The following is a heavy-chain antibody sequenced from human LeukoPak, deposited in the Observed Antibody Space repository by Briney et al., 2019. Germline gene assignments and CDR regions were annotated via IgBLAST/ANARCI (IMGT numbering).Heavy chain of an antibody. CDR1: GFTFSSYE. V-gene: IGHV3-48*03. Sequence: GGSLRLSCAASGFTFSSYEMNWVRQAPGKGLEWVSYISSSGSTIYYADSVKGRFTISRDNAKNSLYLQMNSLRAEDTAVYYCARDSEYYYDSSGYYTFDYWGQGTLVTVSS. D-gene: IGHD3-22*01. CDR3: ARDSEYYYDSSGYYTFDY. J-gene: IGHJ4*02. CDR2: ISSSGSTI.